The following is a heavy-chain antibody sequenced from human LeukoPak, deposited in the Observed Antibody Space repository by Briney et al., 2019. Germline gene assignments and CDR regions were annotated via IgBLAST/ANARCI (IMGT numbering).Heavy chain of an antibody. D-gene: IGHD1-7*01. V-gene: IGHV1-2*02. J-gene: IGHJ4*02. CDR3: ARDPEDNWNSPLLPFDY. Sequence: ASVKVSCKASGYTFTGYYMHWVRQAPGQGLEWMGWINPNSGGTNYAQKFQGRVTMTRDTSISTAYMELSRLRSDDTAVYYCARDPEDNWNSPLLPFDYWGQGTLVTVSS. CDR1: GYTFTGYY. CDR2: INPNSGGT.